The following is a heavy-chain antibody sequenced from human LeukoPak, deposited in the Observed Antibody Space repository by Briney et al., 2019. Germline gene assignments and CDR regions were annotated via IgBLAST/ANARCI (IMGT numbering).Heavy chain of an antibody. J-gene: IGHJ4*02. CDR2: IYYSGST. CDR3: ARQNYYDSSGPLDY. Sequence: PSETLSLTCAVYGGSISSYYWSWIRQPPGKGLEWIGYIYYSGSTNYNPSLKSRVTISVDTSKNQFSLKLSSVTAADTAVYYCARQNYYDSSGPLDYWGQGTLVTVSS. CDR1: GGSISSYY. D-gene: IGHD3-22*01. V-gene: IGHV4-59*01.